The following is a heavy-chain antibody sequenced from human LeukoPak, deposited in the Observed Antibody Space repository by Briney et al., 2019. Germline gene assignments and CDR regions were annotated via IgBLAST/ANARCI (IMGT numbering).Heavy chain of an antibody. J-gene: IGHJ4*02. Sequence: PGGSLRLSCAASGFTFSSYGMHWVRQAPGKGLEWVAVISYDGSNKYYADSVKGRFTISRDNSKNTPYLQMNSLRAEDTAVYYCAKDIRYSSSWYTFDNWGQGTLVTVSS. CDR2: ISYDGSNK. CDR3: AKDIRYSSSWYTFDN. D-gene: IGHD6-13*01. CDR1: GFTFSSYG. V-gene: IGHV3-30*18.